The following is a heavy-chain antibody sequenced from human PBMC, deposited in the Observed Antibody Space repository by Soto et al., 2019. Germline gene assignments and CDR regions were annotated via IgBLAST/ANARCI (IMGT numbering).Heavy chain of an antibody. V-gene: IGHV1-3*05. D-gene: IGHD6-19*01. Sequence: QVQLVQSGAEEKKPGASVKVSCKASGYTFTGYAMHWVRQAPGQRLEWMGWINAGNGNTKYSQKFQGRVTITRDTPASTAYMEQRSLRSEDTAVYYCARAVAVPADFDYWGQGTLVTVSS. CDR3: ARAVAVPADFDY. CDR2: INAGNGNT. J-gene: IGHJ4*02. CDR1: GYTFTGYA.